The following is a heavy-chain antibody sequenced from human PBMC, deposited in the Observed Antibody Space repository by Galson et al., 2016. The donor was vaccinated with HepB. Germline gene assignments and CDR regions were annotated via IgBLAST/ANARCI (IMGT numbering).Heavy chain of an antibody. CDR2: MSSSGTSV. Sequence: SLRLSCAASGFTLSTYSINWFRQAPGKGLEWVSYMSSSGTSVYYTDSVEGRFTISRDSAKNSLYLQMNSLRDEDTAVYYCASPFAPERGRYVLWGQGTLVTVSS. CDR1: GFTLSTYS. CDR3: ASPFAPERGRYVL. J-gene: IGHJ5*02. D-gene: IGHD3-16*01. V-gene: IGHV3-48*02.